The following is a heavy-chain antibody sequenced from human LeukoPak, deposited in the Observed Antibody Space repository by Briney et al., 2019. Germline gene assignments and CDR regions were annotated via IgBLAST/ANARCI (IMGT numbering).Heavy chain of an antibody. V-gene: IGHV3-23*01. Sequence: GGSLRLSCAASGFTFSSYAMSWVRQAPGKGLEWVSAISGSGGSTYYADSVKGRFTISRDNSKNTLYLQMNSLRAEDTAVYYCAKDPSSSSWYPFYFDYWGQGTLVTVSS. CDR2: ISGSGGST. J-gene: IGHJ4*02. CDR3: AKDPSSSSWYPFYFDY. D-gene: IGHD6-13*01. CDR1: GFTFSSYA.